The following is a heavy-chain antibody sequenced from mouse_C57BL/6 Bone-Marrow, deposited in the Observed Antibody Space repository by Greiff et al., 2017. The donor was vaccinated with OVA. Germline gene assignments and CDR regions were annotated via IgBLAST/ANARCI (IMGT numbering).Heavy chain of an antibody. CDR1: GYAFSSSW. V-gene: IGHV1-82*01. D-gene: IGHD2-5*01. CDR2: IYPGDGDT. CDR3: ARSSNYPLSY. J-gene: IGHJ3*01. Sequence: QVQLQQSGPELVKPGASVKISCKASGYAFSSSWMNWVKQRPGKGLEWIGRIYPGDGDTNYNGKFKGKATLTADKSSSTAYMQLSSLTSEDSAVYFCARSSNYPLSYWGQGTLVTVSA.